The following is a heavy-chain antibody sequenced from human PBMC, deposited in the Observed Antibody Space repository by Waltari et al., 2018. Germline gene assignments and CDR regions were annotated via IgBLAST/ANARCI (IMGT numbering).Heavy chain of an antibody. V-gene: IGHV3-7*01. CDR3: ARGDSSGWLFDY. J-gene: IGHJ4*02. CDR1: GFTFSTNW. CDR2: IVPDGSRN. D-gene: IGHD6-19*01. Sequence: EVQLVESGGGLVQPGGSLRLSCAAYGFTFSTNWMGWVRQAPGKGLEWVANIVPDGSRNNYVDSVKGRFTISRDNAKNSLSLQMNSLGVEDTAVYYCARGDSSGWLFDYWGQGTLVTVSS.